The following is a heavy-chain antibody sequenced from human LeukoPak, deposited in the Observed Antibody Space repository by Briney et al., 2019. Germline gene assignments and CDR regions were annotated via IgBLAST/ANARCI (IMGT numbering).Heavy chain of an antibody. Sequence: SETLSLTCTVSGGSISSYYWSWIRQPPGKGLEWIGYIYYSGSTNYNPSLKSRVTISVDTSKNQFSLKLSSVTAADTAVYYCVRDIGYYGGVDYWGQGTLVTVSS. D-gene: IGHD4-23*01. CDR2: IYYSGST. V-gene: IGHV4-59*01. CDR3: VRDIGYYGGVDY. J-gene: IGHJ4*02. CDR1: GGSISSYY.